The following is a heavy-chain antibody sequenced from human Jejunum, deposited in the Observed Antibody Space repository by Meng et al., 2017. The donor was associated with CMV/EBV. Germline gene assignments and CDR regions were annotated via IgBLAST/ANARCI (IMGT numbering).Heavy chain of an antibody. V-gene: IGHV3-30*02. CDR1: GFAFSTFG. Sequence: GFAFSTFGMHWVRQAPGRGLESLAFMRFGGDDVHYADSVRCRFTVSRDNSRNTLYLQMDSLRPGDTALYYCAKDYTNTWSNYFDYWGRGTLVTVSS. CDR2: MRFGGDDV. CDR3: AKDYTNTWSNYFDY. J-gene: IGHJ4*02. D-gene: IGHD6-13*01.